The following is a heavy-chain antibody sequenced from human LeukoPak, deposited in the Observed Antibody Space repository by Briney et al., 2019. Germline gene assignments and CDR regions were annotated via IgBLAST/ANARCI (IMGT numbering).Heavy chain of an antibody. CDR2: ISDTGNT. Sequence: GGSLRLSCAASGFTLSSYAMSWVRQAPGKGLEWVSAISDTGNTYHADSVKGRFTISRDSSKNTLFLQMNRLRPEDAAVYYCAKVEDYYDSSGYYPPFDYWGQGTLVTVSS. V-gene: IGHV3-23*01. CDR3: AKVEDYYDSSGYYPPFDY. D-gene: IGHD3-22*01. J-gene: IGHJ4*02. CDR1: GFTLSSYA.